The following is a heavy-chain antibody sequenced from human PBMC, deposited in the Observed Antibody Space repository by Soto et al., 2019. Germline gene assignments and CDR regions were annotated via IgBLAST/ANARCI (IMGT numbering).Heavy chain of an antibody. V-gene: IGHV4-38-2*01. CDR2: IYHSGST. Sequence: NPSETLSLTCAVSGYSISSGYYWGWIRQPPGKGLEWIGSIYHSGSTYYNPSLKSRVTISVDTSKNQFSLKLSSVTAADTAVYDCARFLGCRRGGSCLPIELGYWSRGTLVTVSS. CDR1: GYSISSGYY. J-gene: IGHJ4*01. CDR3: ARFLGCRRGGSCLPIELGY. D-gene: IGHD2-15*01.